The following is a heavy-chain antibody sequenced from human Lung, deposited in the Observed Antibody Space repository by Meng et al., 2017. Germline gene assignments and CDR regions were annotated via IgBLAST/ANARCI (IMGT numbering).Heavy chain of an antibody. J-gene: IGHJ4*02. CDR3: ARDEDISAAGKLFGDY. V-gene: IGHV1-2*06. CDR2: INPKSGDT. CDR1: GYNFPDYY. D-gene: IGHD6-25*01. Sequence: VPLGQSGAEVKKPGASVKVPCKPSGYNFPDYYIHWVRRAPGQGLEWMGRINPKSGDTHYAQKFQARVTMTGDTSISTAYMELSGLRSDDTAMYYCARDEDISAAGKLFGDYWGQGTLVTVSS.